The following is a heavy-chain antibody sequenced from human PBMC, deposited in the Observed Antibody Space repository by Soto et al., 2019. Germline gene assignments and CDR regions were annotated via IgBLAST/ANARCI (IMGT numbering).Heavy chain of an antibody. Sequence: QVQLVESGGGVVQPGRSLRLSCEVSGITFSSHGMHWVRQTPGKGLEWVAVIWYDGSEKYYADSVKGRFTISRDNSKNTLYLQMNSLRVKDTAVYYCASQGGTGFPPDYWGQGTLVTVSS. CDR2: IWYDGSEK. V-gene: IGHV3-33*01. CDR1: GITFSSHG. J-gene: IGHJ4*02. CDR3: ASQGGTGFPPDY. D-gene: IGHD3-10*01.